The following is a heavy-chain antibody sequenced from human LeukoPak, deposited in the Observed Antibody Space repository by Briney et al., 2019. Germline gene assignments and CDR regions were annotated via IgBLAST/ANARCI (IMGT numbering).Heavy chain of an antibody. CDR1: GGSISSGSYY. V-gene: IGHV4-61*02. CDR2: IYTSGST. CDR3: ARSITIFGLVY. Sequence: SETLSLTCTVSGGSISSGSYYWGWIRQPAGKGLEWIGRIYTSGSTNYNPSLKSRVTISVDTSKNQFSLKLSSVTAADTAVYYRARSITIFGLVYWGQGTLVTVSS. D-gene: IGHD3/OR15-3a*01. J-gene: IGHJ4*02.